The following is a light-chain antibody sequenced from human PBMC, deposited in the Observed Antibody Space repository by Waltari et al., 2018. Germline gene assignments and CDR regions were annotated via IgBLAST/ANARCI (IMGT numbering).Light chain of an antibody. CDR2: EVT. CDR1: SSDVGAYNY. V-gene: IGLV2-8*01. Sequence: QSALTQPPSASGSPGQSVTISCTGTSSDVGAYNYVSWYQQYPDKAPKLMIYEVTKRPSGLPVRFSGSKSGNTASLTVSGLQAEDEADYYCISYAGNNKYVLGAGTKVTVL. J-gene: IGLJ1*01. CDR3: ISYAGNNKYV.